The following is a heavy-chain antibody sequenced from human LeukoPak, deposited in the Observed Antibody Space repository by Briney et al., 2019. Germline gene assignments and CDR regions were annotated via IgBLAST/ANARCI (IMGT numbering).Heavy chain of an antibody. CDR3: AREFSGSNYGFPFDY. J-gene: IGHJ4*02. V-gene: IGHV3-48*01. D-gene: IGHD1-26*01. CDR2: ISSSSSTI. CDR1: GFTFSSYS. Sequence: GGSLRLSCAASGFTFSSYSMNWVRQAPAKGLEWVSYISSSSSTIYYADSVKGRFTISRDNAKNSLYLQMNSLRAEDTAVYYCAREFSGSNYGFPFDYWGQGTLVTVSS.